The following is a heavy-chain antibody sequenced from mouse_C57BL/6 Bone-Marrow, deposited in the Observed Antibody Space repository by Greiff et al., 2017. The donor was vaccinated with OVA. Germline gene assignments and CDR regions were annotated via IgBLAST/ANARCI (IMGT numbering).Heavy chain of an antibody. J-gene: IGHJ4*01. CDR1: GFSLTSYG. CDR3: AGSNYDYYAMDY. D-gene: IGHD2-5*01. CDR2: IWSDGST. V-gene: IGHV2-6*03. Sequence: QVQLQQSGPGLVAPSQSLSITCTVSGFSLTSYGVHWVRQPPGKGLEWLVVIWSDGSTTYNSALKSRLSISKDNSKSQVFLKMNSLQTDDTAMYYCAGSNYDYYAMDYWGQGTSVTVSS.